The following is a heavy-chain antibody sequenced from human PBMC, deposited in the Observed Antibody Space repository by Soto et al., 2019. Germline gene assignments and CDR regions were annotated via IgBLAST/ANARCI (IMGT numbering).Heavy chain of an antibody. CDR2: IIPIFGTA. Sequence: SVKVSCKASGGTFSSYAISWVRQAPGQGPEWMGGIIPIFGTANYAQKFRGRVTITADESTSTAYMELSSLRSEDTAVYYCASDSSGYYLDYWGQGTLVTVSS. V-gene: IGHV1-69*13. J-gene: IGHJ4*02. CDR1: GGTFSSYA. D-gene: IGHD3-22*01. CDR3: ASDSSGYYLDY.